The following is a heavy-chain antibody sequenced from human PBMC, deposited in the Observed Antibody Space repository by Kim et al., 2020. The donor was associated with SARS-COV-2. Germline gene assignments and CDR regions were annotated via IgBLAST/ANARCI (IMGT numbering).Heavy chain of an antibody. J-gene: IGHJ3*01. D-gene: IGHD3-3*01. V-gene: IGHV3-9*01. Sequence: GGSLRLSCAASGFKFDDYAMHWVRQGPGKGLEWVSCFNWKTGYMEYADSVKGRFTISRDSAKKSLYLQMNSLRAEDTALYYCVKESQFDSVGNYHSLEVWGQGTRVTVSS. CDR2: FNWKTGYM. CDR1: GFKFDDYA. CDR3: VKESQFDSVGNYHSLEV.